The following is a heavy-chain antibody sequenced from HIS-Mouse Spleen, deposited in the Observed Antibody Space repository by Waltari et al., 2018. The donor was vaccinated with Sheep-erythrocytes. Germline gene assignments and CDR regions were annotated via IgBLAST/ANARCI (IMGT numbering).Heavy chain of an antibody. CDR2: IYYRGST. CDR1: GGPISSYY. CDR3: ARLELGQFDY. V-gene: IGHV4-59*08. D-gene: IGHD1-26*01. J-gene: IGHJ4*02. Sequence: QVQLQESGPGLVKPSETLSLTCTVSGGPISSYYWSWIRQPPGKGLEWLGYIYYRGSTNYNPSLKSRATISVDTSKNQFSLKLSSVTAADTAVYYCARLELGQFDYWGQGTLVTVSS.